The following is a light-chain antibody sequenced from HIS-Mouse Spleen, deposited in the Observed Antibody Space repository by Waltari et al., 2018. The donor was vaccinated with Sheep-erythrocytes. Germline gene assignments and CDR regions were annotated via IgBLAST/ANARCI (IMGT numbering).Light chain of an antibody. J-gene: IGLJ2*01. CDR3: YSTDSSGNHRV. CDR1: ALPKKY. Sequence: SYELTQPPSVSVSPGQTARITCSGDALPKKYAYWYQQKSGQAPVLVIYEDSKRPSGIPERFSGSSSGPMATLTISVAQVEDEADYYCYSTDSSGNHRVFGGGTKLTV. CDR2: EDS. V-gene: IGLV3-10*01.